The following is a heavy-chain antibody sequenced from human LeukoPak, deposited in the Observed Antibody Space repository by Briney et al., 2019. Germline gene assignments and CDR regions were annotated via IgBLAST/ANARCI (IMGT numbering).Heavy chain of an antibody. CDR1: GGSISSSNW. D-gene: IGHD2-15*01. J-gene: IGHJ4*02. Sequence: SETLSLTCAVSGGSISSSNWWSWVRQPPGKGLEWIGEIYHSGSTNYNPSLKSRVTISVDTSKNQFSLKLSSVTAADTAVYYCARAVESAATLFDYWGQGTLVTVSS. CDR2: IYHSGST. CDR3: ARAVESAATLFDY. V-gene: IGHV4-4*02.